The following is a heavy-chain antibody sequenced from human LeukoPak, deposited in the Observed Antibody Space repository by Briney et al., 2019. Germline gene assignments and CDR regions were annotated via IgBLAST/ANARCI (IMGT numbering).Heavy chain of an antibody. CDR3: ARDREAWYYYDSSGPRPYYFDY. Sequence: ASVTVSCKASGYTFTNYGISWVRQAPGQGLEWMGWISAYNGNTNYAQKLQGRVTMTTDTSTSTAYMELRSLRSDDTAVYYCARDREAWYYYDSSGPRPYYFDYWGQGTLVTVSS. J-gene: IGHJ4*02. V-gene: IGHV1-18*01. CDR1: GYTFTNYG. CDR2: ISAYNGNT. D-gene: IGHD3-22*01.